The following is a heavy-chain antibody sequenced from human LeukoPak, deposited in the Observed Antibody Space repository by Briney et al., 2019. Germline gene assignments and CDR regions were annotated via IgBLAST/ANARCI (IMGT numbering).Heavy chain of an antibody. CDR2: ISYDGSNK. CDR1: GLTFSIYG. Sequence: GGSLRLSCAASGLTFSIYGMHWVRQAPGKGLEWVAVISYDGSNKYYADSVKGRFTISRDNSKNTLYLQMNSLRAEDTAVYYCAKGGETFDYWGQGTLVTVSS. V-gene: IGHV3-30*18. CDR3: AKGGETFDY. J-gene: IGHJ4*02. D-gene: IGHD3-10*01.